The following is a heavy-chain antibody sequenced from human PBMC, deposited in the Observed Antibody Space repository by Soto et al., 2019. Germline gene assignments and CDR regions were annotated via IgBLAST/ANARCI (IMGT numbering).Heavy chain of an antibody. Sequence: ESGGGVVQPGRSLRLSCAASGFTFSSYGMHWVRQAPGKGLEWVAVIWYDGSNKYYADSVKGRFTISRDNSKNTLYLQMNSLRAEDTAVYYCARANPHYYYGMDVWGQGTTVTVSS. D-gene: IGHD2-8*01. J-gene: IGHJ6*02. CDR2: IWYDGSNK. CDR3: ARANPHYYYGMDV. V-gene: IGHV3-33*01. CDR1: GFTFSSYG.